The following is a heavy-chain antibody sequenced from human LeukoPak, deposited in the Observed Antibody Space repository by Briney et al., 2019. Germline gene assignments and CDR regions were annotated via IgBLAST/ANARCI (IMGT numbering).Heavy chain of an antibody. CDR1: GFTFSDYY. Sequence: GGSLRLSCAASGFTFSDYYMTLIRQAPGKGLEWVSCISASGNSIYYADSVKGRFTISRDHAKSSLYLQMNSLRAEDTAVYYCARVKDYYGSGYFDYWGQGTLVTVSS. D-gene: IGHD3-10*01. V-gene: IGHV3-11*01. CDR3: ARVKDYYGSGYFDY. J-gene: IGHJ4*02. CDR2: ISASGNSI.